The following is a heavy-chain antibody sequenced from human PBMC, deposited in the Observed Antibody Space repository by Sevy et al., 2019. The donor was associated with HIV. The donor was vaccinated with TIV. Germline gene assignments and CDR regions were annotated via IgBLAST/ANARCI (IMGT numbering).Heavy chain of an antibody. D-gene: IGHD6-13*01. CDR2: IYDSGRT. Sequence: SESLSLTCTVSGGSISYYYWTWIRQPPGKGLEWVGYIYDSGRTNYNPSLKSRVTISVDTSKNQFSLKLSSVTAADTAVYSCARERFTSSSFGWFDPWGQGTLVTVSS. V-gene: IGHV4-59*13. J-gene: IGHJ5*02. CDR3: ARERFTSSSFGWFDP. CDR1: GGSISYYY.